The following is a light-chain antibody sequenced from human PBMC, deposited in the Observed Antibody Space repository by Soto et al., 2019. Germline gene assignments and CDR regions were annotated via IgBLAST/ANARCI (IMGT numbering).Light chain of an antibody. V-gene: IGKV3-20*01. J-gene: IGKJ4*01. CDR3: QQYGSSPLT. Sequence: EIVLTQSTGTLSLSPGDRATLSCRASQSVRNSFLAWYQQKPGQAPRLLIYGVSSRATGIPDRFSGSGSGTDFTLTISRLEPEDFAVYYCQQYGSSPLTFGGGTKVEIK. CDR1: QSVRNSF. CDR2: GVS.